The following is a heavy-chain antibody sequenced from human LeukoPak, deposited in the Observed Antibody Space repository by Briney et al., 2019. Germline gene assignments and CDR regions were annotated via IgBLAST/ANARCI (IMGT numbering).Heavy chain of an antibody. CDR1: GGTFSSYA. Sequence: SVKLSCKASGGTFSSYAISWVRQAPGQGLEWMGGIIPIFGTANYAQKFQGRVTITTDESTSTAYMELSSLRSEDTAVYYCAINNESGYSYGDYWGQGTLVTVSS. V-gene: IGHV1-69*05. CDR3: AINNESGYSYGDY. CDR2: IIPIFGTA. J-gene: IGHJ4*02. D-gene: IGHD5-18*01.